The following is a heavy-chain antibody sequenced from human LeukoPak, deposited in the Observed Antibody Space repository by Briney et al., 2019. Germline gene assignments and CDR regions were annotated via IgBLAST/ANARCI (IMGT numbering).Heavy chain of an antibody. CDR2: INPNSGGT. V-gene: IGHV1-2*02. Sequence: EASVKVSCKASGYTFTSYYMHWVRQAPGQGLEWMGWINPNSGGTNYAQKFQGRVTMTRDTSISTAYMELSRLRSDDTAVYYCARDNRIQLRPLDYWGQGTLVTVSS. J-gene: IGHJ4*02. D-gene: IGHD5-18*01. CDR3: ARDNRIQLRPLDY. CDR1: GYTFTSYY.